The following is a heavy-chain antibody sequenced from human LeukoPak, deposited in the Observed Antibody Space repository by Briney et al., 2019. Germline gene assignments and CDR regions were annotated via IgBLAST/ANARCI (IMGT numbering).Heavy chain of an antibody. D-gene: IGHD6-13*01. CDR2: IILIFNIT. V-gene: IGHV1-69*10. CDR1: GGTFTTYA. Sequence: GASVKVSCKASGGTFTTYAVNWVRQAPGQGLEWMGGIILIFNITNYAQKLQGRVTMTTDTSTSTAYMELRSLRSDDTAVYYCARVGDIAAAGTLSGNDYWGQGTLVTVSS. CDR3: ARVGDIAAAGTLSGNDY. J-gene: IGHJ4*02.